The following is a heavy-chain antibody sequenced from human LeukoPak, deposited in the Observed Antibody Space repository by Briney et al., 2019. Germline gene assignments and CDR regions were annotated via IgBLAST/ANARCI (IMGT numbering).Heavy chain of an antibody. CDR2: IGSSSSYI. CDR3: ARDVGSGSYSASDY. Sequence: GGSLRLSCAASGXTFSRYSMKWVRQAPGKGREWVSFIGSSSSYIYYADSVKGRFTISRDNAKNSLCLQMNSLRAEDTAVYYCARDVGSGSYSASDYWGQGTRVTVSS. J-gene: IGHJ4*02. V-gene: IGHV3-21*01. CDR1: GXTFSRYS. D-gene: IGHD3-10*01.